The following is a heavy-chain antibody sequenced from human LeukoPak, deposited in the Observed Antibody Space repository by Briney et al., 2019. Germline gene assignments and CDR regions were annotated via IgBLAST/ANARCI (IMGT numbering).Heavy chain of an antibody. CDR3: AKVRVGTAHFDY. J-gene: IGHJ4*02. CDR2: ISHDGSNK. Sequence: GGSLRLSCAASGFTFSSYGMHWVRQAPGKGLEWVVVISHDGSNKNYADSVKGRFTISRDNSKNTLYLRMNSLRPEDTAVYYRAKVRVGTAHFDYWGQGTLVTVSS. V-gene: IGHV3-30*18. D-gene: IGHD2-15*01. CDR1: GFTFSSYG.